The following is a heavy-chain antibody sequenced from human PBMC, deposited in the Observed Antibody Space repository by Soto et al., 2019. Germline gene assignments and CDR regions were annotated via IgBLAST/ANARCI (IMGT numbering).Heavy chain of an antibody. J-gene: IGHJ3*02. CDR2: IIPIFGTA. V-gene: IGHV1-69*01. Sequence: QVQLVQSGAEVKKPGSSVKVSCKASGGTFSSYAISWVRQAPGQGLEWMGGIIPIFGTANYAQKFQSRVTITADESTSTAYMELSSLRSEDTAVYYCASGEGGLYYYDTGRAFDIWGRGTMVTVSS. D-gene: IGHD3-22*01. CDR1: GGTFSSYA. CDR3: ASGEGGLYYYDTGRAFDI.